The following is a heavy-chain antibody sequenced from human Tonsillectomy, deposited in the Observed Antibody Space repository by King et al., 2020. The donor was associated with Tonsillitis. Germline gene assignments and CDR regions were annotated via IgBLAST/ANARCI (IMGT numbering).Heavy chain of an antibody. J-gene: IGHJ4*02. Sequence: QLVQSGAEVKKPGSSVKVSCKASGGTFSSYAISWVRQAPGQGLEWMGRIIPILGIANYAQKFQGRVTITADKSTSPAYMGLSSLRSEDTAVYYCAGDGYYYGSGSYEERGYWGQGTLVTVSS. CDR1: GGTFSSYA. CDR3: AGDGYYYGSGSYEERGY. D-gene: IGHD3-10*01. CDR2: IIPILGIA. V-gene: IGHV1-69*04.